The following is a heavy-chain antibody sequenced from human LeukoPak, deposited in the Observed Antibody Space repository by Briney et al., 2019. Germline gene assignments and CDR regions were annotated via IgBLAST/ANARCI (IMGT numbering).Heavy chain of an antibody. CDR1: GYSFTSYW. D-gene: IGHD6-19*01. J-gene: IGHJ3*02. CDR3: ARPREWLVMNDAFDI. Sequence: GESLQISCKGSGYSFTSYWIGCVRQMPGKGLEWMGIIYPGDSDTRYSPSFQGQVTISADKSISTAYLQWSSLQASDTAMYYCARPREWLVMNDAFDIWGQGTMVTVSS. V-gene: IGHV5-51*01. CDR2: IYPGDSDT.